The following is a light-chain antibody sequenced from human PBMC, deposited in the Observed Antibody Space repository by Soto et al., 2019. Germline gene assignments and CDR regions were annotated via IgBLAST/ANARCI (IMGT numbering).Light chain of an antibody. CDR1: SSDVGAYNY. Sequence: QSVLTQPPSASGSLGQSVTISCTGTSSDVGAYNYVSWYQQHPGKAPKLMIYEVTRRPSGVPDRFSGSKSGNTASLNVSGLQAEDEADYYCCSYADNNDYVFGTGTNVTVL. CDR3: CSYADNNDYV. V-gene: IGLV2-8*01. CDR2: EVT. J-gene: IGLJ1*01.